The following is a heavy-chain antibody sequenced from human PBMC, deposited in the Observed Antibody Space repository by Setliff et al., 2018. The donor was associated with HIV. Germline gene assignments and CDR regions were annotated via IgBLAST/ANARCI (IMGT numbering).Heavy chain of an antibody. V-gene: IGHV3-74*03. CDR2: SNSDGSST. Sequence: GGSLRLSCAASGFTFNTYWMHWVRQSPGKGLVWVSHSNSDGSSTTYADSVKGRFTISRDNAKNTLYLQMNSLRAEDTAIYYCVRELPGPPGALDIWGHGTMVTVSS. CDR3: VRELPGPPGALDI. D-gene: IGHD7-27*01. CDR1: GFTFNTYW. J-gene: IGHJ3*02.